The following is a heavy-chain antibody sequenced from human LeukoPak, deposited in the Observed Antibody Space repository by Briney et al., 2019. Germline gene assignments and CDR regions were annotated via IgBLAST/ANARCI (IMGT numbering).Heavy chain of an antibody. CDR1: GFTFSSYW. Sequence: GGSLRLSCAASGFTFSSYWMHWVRQAPGKGLVWVSRINSDGSSTSYADSVKGRFTISRDNAKNTLYLRMNSLRAEDTAVYYCTCIAARRGVDYWGQGTLVTVSS. CDR2: INSDGSST. CDR3: TCIAARRGVDY. D-gene: IGHD6-6*01. V-gene: IGHV3-74*01. J-gene: IGHJ4*02.